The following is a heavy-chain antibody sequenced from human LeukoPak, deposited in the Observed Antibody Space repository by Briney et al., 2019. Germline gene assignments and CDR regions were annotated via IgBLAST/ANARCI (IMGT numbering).Heavy chain of an antibody. D-gene: IGHD3-22*01. CDR1: GFTFSNAW. Sequence: GGSLRLSCAASGFTFSNAWMSWVRQAPGKGLEWVGRIKSKTDGGTTDYAAPVKGRFTISRDDSKNTLYLQMNSLKTEDTAVYCCTTDRDYYDSSGYYYRLYYGMDVWGQGTTVTVSS. CDR3: TTDRDYYDSSGYYYRLYYGMDV. V-gene: IGHV3-15*01. J-gene: IGHJ6*02. CDR2: IKSKTDGGTT.